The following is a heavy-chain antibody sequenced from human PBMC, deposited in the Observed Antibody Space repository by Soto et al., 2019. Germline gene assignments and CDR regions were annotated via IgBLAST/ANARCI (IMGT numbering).Heavy chain of an antibody. CDR1: RYTFTSYA. Sequence: ASVKVSCKASRYTFTSYAMHWVRQAPGQRLEWMGWINAGNGNTKYSQKFQGRVTITRDTSASTAYMELSSLRSEDTAVYYCARDSEWLAYYFDYWGQGTLVTVSS. J-gene: IGHJ4*02. CDR3: ARDSEWLAYYFDY. V-gene: IGHV1-3*01. CDR2: INAGNGNT. D-gene: IGHD3-3*01.